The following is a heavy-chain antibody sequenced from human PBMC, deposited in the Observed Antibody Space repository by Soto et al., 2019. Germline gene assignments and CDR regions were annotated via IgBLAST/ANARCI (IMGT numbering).Heavy chain of an antibody. CDR2: IYSGGST. D-gene: IGHD3-22*01. J-gene: IGHJ4*02. V-gene: IGHV3-53*01. CDR1: GFTVSSSY. Sequence: EVQLVESGGSLIQPGGSLTLSCAASGFTVSSSYMSWVRQAPGQGLEWVLVIYSGGSTYYADSVKGRFTISRDNSKNTLYLQMNSLRAEYTAVYYCARAPGSSGYSDYFDYWGQGTLVTVST. CDR3: ARAPGSSGYSDYFDY.